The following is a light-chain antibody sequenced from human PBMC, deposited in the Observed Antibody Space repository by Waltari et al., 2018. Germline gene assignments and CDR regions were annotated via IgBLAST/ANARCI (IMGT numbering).Light chain of an antibody. Sequence: QRVTISCTGSRSNIGAGYDVHWYQHLPGTAPKVLIYGNSNRPSGVPDRFSGSKSGTSASLAITGLQAEDEADYYCQSYDSSLSGSVFGGGTKVTVL. CDR2: GNS. J-gene: IGLJ3*02. CDR3: QSYDSSLSGSV. V-gene: IGLV1-40*01. CDR1: RSNIGAGYD.